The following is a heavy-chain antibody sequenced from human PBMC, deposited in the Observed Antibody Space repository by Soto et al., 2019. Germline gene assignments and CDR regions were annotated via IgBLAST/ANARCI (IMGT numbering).Heavy chain of an antibody. Sequence: QVQLVESGGGVVQPGRSLRLSCAASGFTFSSYAMHWVRQAPGKGLEWVAVISYDGSNKYYADSVKGRFTISRDNSKNTLYLQMNSLRAEDTAVYYCARDLQHYYNGMDVWGQGTTVTVSS. D-gene: IGHD6-13*01. CDR2: ISYDGSNK. J-gene: IGHJ6*02. V-gene: IGHV3-30-3*01. CDR3: ARDLQHYYNGMDV. CDR1: GFTFSSYA.